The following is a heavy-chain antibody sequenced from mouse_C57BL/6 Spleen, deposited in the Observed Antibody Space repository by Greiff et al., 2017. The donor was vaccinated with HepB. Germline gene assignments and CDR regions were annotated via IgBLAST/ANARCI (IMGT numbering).Heavy chain of an antibody. CDR1: GYTFTDYE. CDR3: TREGGNYYGSSRDAMDY. CDR2: IDPETGGT. Sequence: VQLQQSGAELVRPGASVTLSCKASGYTFTDYEMHWVKQTPVHGLEWIGAIDPETGGTAYNQKFKGKAILTADKSSSTAYMELRSLPSEDSAVDYCTREGGNYYGSSRDAMDYWGQGTSVTVSS. D-gene: IGHD1-1*01. V-gene: IGHV1-15*01. J-gene: IGHJ4*01.